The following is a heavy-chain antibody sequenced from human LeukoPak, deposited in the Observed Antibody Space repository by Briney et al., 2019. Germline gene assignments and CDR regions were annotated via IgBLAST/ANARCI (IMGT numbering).Heavy chain of an antibody. CDR1: GFAVSSNY. Sequence: GGSLRLSCAASGFAVSSNYMSWVRQAPGKGLEWVSVIYGGDNTYYADSVKGRFTISRDNSKNTLYLQMNGLRAEDTAVYYCARVGSSGYKYFDYWGQGTLVTVSS. J-gene: IGHJ4*02. D-gene: IGHD3-22*01. V-gene: IGHV3-53*01. CDR3: ARVGSSGYKYFDY. CDR2: IYGGDNT.